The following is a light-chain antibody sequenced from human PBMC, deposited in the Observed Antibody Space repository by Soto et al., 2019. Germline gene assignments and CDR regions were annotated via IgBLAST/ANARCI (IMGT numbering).Light chain of an antibody. Sequence: LTQPASVSGSPGQSITISCTGTSSDVGSYNLVSWYQQHPGKAPKLMIYEVSKRPSGVSNRFSGSKSGNTASLTISGLQAEDEADYYCCSYAGSSTSPYVFGTGTKHTVL. CDR1: SSDVGSYNL. J-gene: IGLJ1*01. CDR2: EVS. V-gene: IGLV2-23*02. CDR3: CSYAGSSTSPYV.